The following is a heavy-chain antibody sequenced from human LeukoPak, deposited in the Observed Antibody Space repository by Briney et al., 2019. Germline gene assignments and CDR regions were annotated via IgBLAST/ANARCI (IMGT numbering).Heavy chain of an antibody. CDR2: IYHSGST. J-gene: IGHJ4*02. CDR3: ARRVSDYGGNSG. D-gene: IGHD4-23*01. CDR1: GGSISSGGYS. Sequence: SETLSLTCAVSGGSISSGGYSWSWIRQPPGKGLEWIGYIYHSGSTYYNPSLKSRVTISVDTSKNQFSLKLSSVTAADTAVYYCARRVSDYGGNSGWGQGTLVTVSS. V-gene: IGHV4-30-2*01.